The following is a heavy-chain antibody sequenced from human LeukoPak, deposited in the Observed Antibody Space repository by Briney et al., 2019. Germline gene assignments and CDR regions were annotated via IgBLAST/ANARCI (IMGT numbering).Heavy chain of an antibody. CDR2: ISAYNGNT. D-gene: IGHD3-3*01. Sequence: ASVKVSCKASGYTFTSYGISWVRQAPGQGLEWMGWISAYNGNTNYAQKLQGRVTMTTDTSTSTAYMELRSLRSDDTAVYYCAREIDFWSGYYSHYFDYWGQGTLVTVSS. CDR1: GYTFTSYG. J-gene: IGHJ4*02. V-gene: IGHV1-18*01. CDR3: AREIDFWSGYYSHYFDY.